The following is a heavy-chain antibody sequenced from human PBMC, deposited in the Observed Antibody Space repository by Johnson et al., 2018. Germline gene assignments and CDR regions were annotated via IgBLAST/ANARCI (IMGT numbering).Heavy chain of an antibody. CDR2: INSDGRST. J-gene: IGHJ1*01. CDR1: GFTFSGYW. CDR3: ANVPTRRRGYFQH. D-gene: IGHD3-22*01. Sequence: VQLVQSGGGLVKPGGSLRLSCAASGFTFSGYWMHWVRQAPGKGLVWVSRINSDGRSTNYADSVKGRFTISRDNAKNTLYLQMNSLRVEGTAVYYCANVPTRRRGYFQHWGQGTLVTVSS. V-gene: IGHV3-74*02.